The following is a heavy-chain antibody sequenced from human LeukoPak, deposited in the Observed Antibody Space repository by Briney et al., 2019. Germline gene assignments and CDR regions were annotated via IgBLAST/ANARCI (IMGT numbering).Heavy chain of an antibody. CDR2: IYYSGST. J-gene: IGHJ4*02. Sequence: SETLSLTCTVSGGSISSGSYYWSWIRQPPGKGLEWIGYIYYSGSTNYNPSLKSRVTISVDTSKNQFSLKLSSVTSADTAVYDCARDSNRRFAYWGQGTLVTVSS. CDR3: ARDSNRRFAY. V-gene: IGHV4-61*01. CDR1: GGSISSGSYY.